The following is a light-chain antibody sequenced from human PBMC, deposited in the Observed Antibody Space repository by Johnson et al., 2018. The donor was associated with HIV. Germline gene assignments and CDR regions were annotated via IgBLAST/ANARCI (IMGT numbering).Light chain of an antibody. Sequence: QSVLTQPPSVSAAPGQKVTISCSGSSSNIGNNYVSCHQQLPGTAPKLLIYDNNKRPSGIPDRISGSKSGTSATLGITGLQTGDEADYYCGTWDPRLSGGHVFGTGTKVTVL. CDR3: GTWDPRLSGGHV. CDR1: SSNIGNNY. V-gene: IGLV1-51*01. CDR2: DNN. J-gene: IGLJ1*01.